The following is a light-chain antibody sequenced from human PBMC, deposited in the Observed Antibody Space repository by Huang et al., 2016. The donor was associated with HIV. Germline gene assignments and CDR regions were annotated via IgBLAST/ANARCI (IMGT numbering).Light chain of an antibody. CDR2: AAS. CDR1: QSITTY. J-gene: IGKJ5*01. V-gene: IGKV1-39*01. CDR3: QQTYSTIT. Sequence: DIQMTQSPSSLSASVGDRVTITCRTSQSITTYLHWYQQKPGKAPILLIYAASSLQSGVPSRFRGSGSGTDFALTINSLQPEDFATYYCQQTYSTITFGQGTRLDIK.